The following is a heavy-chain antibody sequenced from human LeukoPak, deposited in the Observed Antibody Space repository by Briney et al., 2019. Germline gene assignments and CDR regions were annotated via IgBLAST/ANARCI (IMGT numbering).Heavy chain of an antibody. CDR1: GGSISSGGYY. D-gene: IGHD3-22*01. V-gene: IGHV4-31*03. Sequence: SQTLSLTCTVSGGSISSGGYYWSWIRQHPGKGLEWIGYIYYSGSTYYNPSFKSRVTISVDTSKNQFSLKLSSVTAADTAVYYCARWDSSGYYLFDYWGQGTLVTVSS. CDR3: ARWDSSGYYLFDY. J-gene: IGHJ4*02. CDR2: IYYSGST.